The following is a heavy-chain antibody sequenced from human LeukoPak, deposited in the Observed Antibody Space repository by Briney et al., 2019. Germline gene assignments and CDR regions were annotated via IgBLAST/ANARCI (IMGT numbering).Heavy chain of an antibody. CDR3: ARADVDTAVVTYFDY. CDR1: GGSISSGTYY. CDR2: IYTSGTT. J-gene: IGHJ4*02. V-gene: IGHV4-61*02. D-gene: IGHD5-18*01. Sequence: KSSETLSLTCTVSGGSISSGTYYWSWIRQPAGKGLEWIGRIYTSGTTHYNPSLENRDIISVGTSKNQFSLKLSSVTAADTAVYYCARADVDTAVVTYFDYWGQGTLVTVSS.